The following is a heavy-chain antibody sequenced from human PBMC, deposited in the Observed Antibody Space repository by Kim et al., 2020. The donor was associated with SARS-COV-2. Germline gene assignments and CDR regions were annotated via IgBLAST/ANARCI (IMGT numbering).Heavy chain of an antibody. V-gene: IGHV5-51*01. Sequence: YSPSFQGQVTISADKSISTAYLQWSSLKASDTAMYYCARRYIGTSGGMDVWGQGTTVTVSS. D-gene: IGHD1-26*01. CDR3: ARRYIGTSGGMDV. J-gene: IGHJ6*02.